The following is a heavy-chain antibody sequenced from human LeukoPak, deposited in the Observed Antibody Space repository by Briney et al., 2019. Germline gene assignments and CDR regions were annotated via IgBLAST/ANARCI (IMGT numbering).Heavy chain of an antibody. D-gene: IGHD6-19*01. J-gene: IGHJ4*02. CDR2: VSYSGNT. Sequence: SGTLSLTCTVSGGSISSYYWSWIRQPPGKGLEWIGYVSYSGNTDYNPSLKSRLTISIDTSETQFSLKLTSVTAADTAIYYCASQGSDSGWFYFWGQGTLVTVSS. CDR1: GGSISSYY. CDR3: ASQGSDSGWFYF. V-gene: IGHV4-59*08.